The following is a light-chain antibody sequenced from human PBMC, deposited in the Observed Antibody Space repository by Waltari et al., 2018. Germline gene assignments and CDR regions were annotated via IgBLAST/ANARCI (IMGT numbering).Light chain of an antibody. J-gene: IGKJ4*01. CDR1: QSVSSN. Sequence: EIAMTQSPATLSVSPGERATLSCRASQSVSSNLAWYQQKPGQAPRLLIYGASTRATGIPARVSGSGSGTEFTLTISSMQSEDFAVYYCQQYNNWPLLTFGGGTKVEIK. CDR2: GAS. V-gene: IGKV3-15*01. CDR3: QQYNNWPLLT.